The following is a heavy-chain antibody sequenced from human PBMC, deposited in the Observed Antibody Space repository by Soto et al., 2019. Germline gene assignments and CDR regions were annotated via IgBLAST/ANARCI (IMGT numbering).Heavy chain of an antibody. CDR2: IDPSDSYT. V-gene: IGHV5-10-1*01. D-gene: IGHD3-22*01. J-gene: IGHJ3*02. CDR3: ARRPHNYYDSSGYYSVGAFDI. Sequence: GSGYSFTSYWISWVRQMPGKGLEWMGRIDPSDSYTNYSPSFQGHVTISADRSISTAYLQWSSLKASDTAMYYCARRPHNYYDSSGYYSVGAFDIWGQGTMVTVSS. CDR1: GYSFTSYW.